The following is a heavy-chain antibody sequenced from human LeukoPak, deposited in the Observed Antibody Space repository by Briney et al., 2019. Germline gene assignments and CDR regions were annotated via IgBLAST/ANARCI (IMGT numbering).Heavy chain of an antibody. CDR1: GFTFSNAW. CDR3: TTGHYYDSSSPDY. V-gene: IGHV3-15*01. D-gene: IGHD3-22*01. CDR2: IKSKTDGGTT. J-gene: IGHJ4*02. Sequence: PGGSLRLSCAASGFTFSNAWMSWVRQAPGKGLEWVGRIKSKTDGGTTDYAAPVKGRFTISRDDSKNTLYLQMNSLKTEDTAVYYCTTGHYYDSSSPDYWGQGTLVTVSS.